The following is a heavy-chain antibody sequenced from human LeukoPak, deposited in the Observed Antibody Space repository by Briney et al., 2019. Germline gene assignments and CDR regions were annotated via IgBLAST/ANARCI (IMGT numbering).Heavy chain of an antibody. D-gene: IGHD3-16*01. CDR1: GGSTSINY. V-gene: IGHV4-59*08. CDR3: ARLPPHYSSTWGFFDN. Sequence: PSETLSLTCTVSGGSTSINYWTRIRQTPGEGLEWIAYITDSGRIKCNPSLESRVTISKDMSKNHFSLKLSSMTAADTAVYYCARLPPHYSSTWGFFDNWGQGTLVTVSS. CDR2: ITDSGRI. J-gene: IGHJ4*02.